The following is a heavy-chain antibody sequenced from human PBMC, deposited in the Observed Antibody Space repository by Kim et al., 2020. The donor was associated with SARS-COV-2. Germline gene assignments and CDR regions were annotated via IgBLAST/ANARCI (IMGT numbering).Heavy chain of an antibody. J-gene: IGHJ3*02. CDR3: ARDGVRGSYWVGHAFDI. V-gene: IGHV3-33*01. D-gene: IGHD1-26*01. CDR1: GFTFSSYG. Sequence: GGSLRLSCAASGFTFSSYGMHWVRQAPGKGLEWVAVIWYDGSNKYYADSVKGRFTISRDNSKNTLYLQMNSLRAEDTAVYYCARDGVRGSYWVGHAFDIWGQGTMVTVSS. CDR2: IWYDGSNK.